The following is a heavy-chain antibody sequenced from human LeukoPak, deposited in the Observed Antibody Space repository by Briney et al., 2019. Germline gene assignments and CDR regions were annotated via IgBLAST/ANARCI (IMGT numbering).Heavy chain of an antibody. CDR3: ATLSYYGGNSQPMPYGGDI. V-gene: IGHV1-46*01. Sequence: GASVKVSCKASGYTLTSYYMHWVRQAPGQGLEWMGIINPSGGSTSYAQKFQGRVTMTRDTSTSTVYMELSSLRSEDTAVYYCATLSYYGGNSQPMPYGGDIWGQGTMVTVSS. D-gene: IGHD4-23*01. J-gene: IGHJ3*02. CDR1: GYTLTSYY. CDR2: INPSGGST.